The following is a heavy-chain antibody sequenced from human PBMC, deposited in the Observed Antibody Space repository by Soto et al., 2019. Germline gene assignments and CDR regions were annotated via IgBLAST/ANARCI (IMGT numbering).Heavy chain of an antibody. CDR1: GGYFPGDY. CDR2: IKRSGTT. V-gene: IGHV4-34*01. J-gene: IGHJ3*02. Sequence: QVPLQQWGAGLLKPSETLSLTCGVYGGYFPGDYWSWIRQSPGKGLEWIGEIKRSGTTYYNPSRGSRVRTSMDLSKNPFSLSLTSVTAADTALDYCARGLTTVYLMRRYYAFDIWSQGTMVTVSS. CDR3: ARGLTTVYLMRRYYAFDI. D-gene: IGHD4-4*01.